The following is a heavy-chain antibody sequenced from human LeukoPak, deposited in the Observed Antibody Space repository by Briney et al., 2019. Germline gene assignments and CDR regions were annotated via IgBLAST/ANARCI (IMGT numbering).Heavy chain of an antibody. Sequence: PSETLSLTCTVSGGSISSNSYYWGWLRQPPGKGLEWIGSIYYSGSTYHNPSLKSRVSISVDTSKNQFSLKLSSVTAADTAVYYCARAGGFTMVRGAVNNWFDPWGQGTLVTVSS. D-gene: IGHD3-10*01. V-gene: IGHV4-39*07. CDR2: IYYSGST. CDR1: GGSISSNSYY. CDR3: ARAGGFTMVRGAVNNWFDP. J-gene: IGHJ5*02.